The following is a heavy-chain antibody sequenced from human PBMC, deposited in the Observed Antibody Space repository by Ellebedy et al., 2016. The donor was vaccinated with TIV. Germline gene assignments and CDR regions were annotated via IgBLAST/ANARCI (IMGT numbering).Heavy chain of an antibody. V-gene: IGHV3-11*01. CDR1: GGSISSSSYY. J-gene: IGHJ4*02. D-gene: IGHD3-16*01. CDR3: ARDGDSLYGIDY. Sequence: PSETLSLTCTVSGGSISSSSYYWGWIRQAPGKGLEWIAYISSSSSTIYYADSVKGRCTISRDNAKNSLYLQMNSLTAEDTAIYYCARDGDSLYGIDYWGQGTLVSVSS. CDR2: ISSSSSTI.